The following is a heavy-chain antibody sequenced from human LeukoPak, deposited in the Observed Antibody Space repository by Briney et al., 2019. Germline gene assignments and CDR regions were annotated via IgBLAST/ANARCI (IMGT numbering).Heavy chain of an antibody. D-gene: IGHD6-13*01. CDR1: GYTFTSYY. J-gene: IGHJ5*02. CDR2: INPSGGST. CDR3: ARAPYPDRIAAAGTSWFDP. V-gene: IGHV1-46*01. Sequence: ASVKVSCKASGYTFTSYYMHWVRQAPGQGLEWMGIINPSGGSTSYAQKFQGRVTMTRDTSTSTVYMELSSLRSEDTAVYYCARAPYPDRIAAAGTSWFDPWGQGTLVTVSS.